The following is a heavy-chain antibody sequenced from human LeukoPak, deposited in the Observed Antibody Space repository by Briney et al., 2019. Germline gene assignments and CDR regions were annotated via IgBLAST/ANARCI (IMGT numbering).Heavy chain of an antibody. V-gene: IGHV3-30*02. D-gene: IGHD4-23*01. J-gene: IGHJ4*02. CDR2: IGYEGVHK. CDR1: GFTFSSYA. Sequence: RSGGPLRLSCAASGFTFSSYAMSWVRQAPGKGLEWVSFIGYEGVHKYYADSVKGRFTISKDNSKATLYLQMNSLRPEDTAVYYCAKDLHGGYSSDYWGQGTLVTVFS. CDR3: AKDLHGGYSSDY.